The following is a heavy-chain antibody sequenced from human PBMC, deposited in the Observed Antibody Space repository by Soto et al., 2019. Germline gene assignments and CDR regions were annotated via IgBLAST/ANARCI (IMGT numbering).Heavy chain of an antibody. Sequence: GESLKISCKGSGYSFTSYWIGWVRQMPGKGLEWMGIIYPGDSDTRYSPSFQGQVTISADKSISTAYLPWSSLKTSDTAMYYCARRLKREGHLVVGEKGFDYWRQGTLVTVSS. D-gene: IGHD3-16*01. V-gene: IGHV5-51*01. CDR1: GYSFTSYW. J-gene: IGHJ4*01. CDR2: IYPGDSDT. CDR3: ARRLKREGHLVVGEKGFDY.